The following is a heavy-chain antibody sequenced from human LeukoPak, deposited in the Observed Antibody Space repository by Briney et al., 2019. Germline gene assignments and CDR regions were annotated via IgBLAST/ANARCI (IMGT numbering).Heavy chain of an antibody. CDR3: VGFKAFWSGDY. Sequence: SEALSLTCTVSGGSISSYYWSWIRQPPGKGLEWIGYIYYSGSTNYNPSLKSRVTISVDTSKNQFSLKLSSVTAADTAVYYCVGFKAFWSGDYWGQGTLVTVSS. V-gene: IGHV4-59*01. CDR2: IYYSGST. D-gene: IGHD3-3*01. CDR1: GGSISSYY. J-gene: IGHJ4*02.